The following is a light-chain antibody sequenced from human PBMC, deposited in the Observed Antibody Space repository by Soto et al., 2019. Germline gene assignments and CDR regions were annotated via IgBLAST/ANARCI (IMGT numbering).Light chain of an antibody. CDR3: SSYTSSSALGV. CDR1: SSDIGIFNY. CDR2: EVT. V-gene: IGLV2-14*01. Sequence: QSVLTQPASVSGSPGQSITISCTGTSSDIGIFNYVSWYQQHPGKAPKLIIYEVTNRPSGVSDRFSGSKSGSTASLNISGLQADDEADYYCSSYTSSSALGVFGGGTKPTVL. J-gene: IGLJ3*02.